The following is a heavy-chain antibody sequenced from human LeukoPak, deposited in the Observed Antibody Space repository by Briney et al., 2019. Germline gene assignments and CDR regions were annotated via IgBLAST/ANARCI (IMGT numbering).Heavy chain of an antibody. D-gene: IGHD6-13*01. CDR2: IYTSGST. Sequence: SQTLSLTCTVSGGSISSGSYYWSWIRQPAGKGLEWIGRIYTSGSTNYNPSLKSRVTISYTSKNQFSLKLNSVTAADTAVYYCVGAAGTGMGYYWGQGTLVTVSS. CDR1: GGSISSGSYY. V-gene: IGHV4-61*02. CDR3: VGAAGTGMGYY. J-gene: IGHJ4*02.